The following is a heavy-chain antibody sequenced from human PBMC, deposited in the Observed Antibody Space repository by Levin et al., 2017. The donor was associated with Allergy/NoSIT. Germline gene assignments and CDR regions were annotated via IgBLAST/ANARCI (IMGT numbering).Heavy chain of an antibody. CDR1: GYTFTSYA. V-gene: IGHV1-3*01. J-gene: IGHJ5*02. Sequence: PGESLKISCKASGYTFTSYAMHWVRQAPGQRLEWMGWINAGNGNTKYSQKFQGRVTITRDTSASTAYMELSSLRSEDTAVYYCARDSSYGSGWYAGEGGGNWFDPWGQGTLVTVSS. CDR3: ARDSSYGSGWYAGEGGGNWFDP. D-gene: IGHD6-19*01. CDR2: INAGNGNT.